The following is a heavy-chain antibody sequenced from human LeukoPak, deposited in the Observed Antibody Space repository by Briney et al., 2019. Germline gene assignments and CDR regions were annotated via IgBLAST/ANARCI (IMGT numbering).Heavy chain of an antibody. D-gene: IGHD3-22*01. J-gene: IGHJ4*02. CDR3: AREGGERITMIVVVPTPFDY. CDR2: IIPILGIA. V-gene: IGHV1-69*04. Sequence: SVKVSCKASGGTXSSYAISWVRQAPGQGLEWMGRIIPILGIANYAQKFQGRVTITADKSTSTAYMELSSLRSEDTAVYYCAREGGERITMIVVVPTPFDYWGQGTLVTVSS. CDR1: GGTXSSYA.